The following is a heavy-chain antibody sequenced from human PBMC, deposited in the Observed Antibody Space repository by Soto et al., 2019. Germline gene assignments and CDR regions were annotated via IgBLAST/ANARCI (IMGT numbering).Heavy chain of an antibody. CDR2: NNHSGST. D-gene: IGHD1-1*01. CDR1: GGSLSGYY. CDR3: ARTRNLDV. J-gene: IGHJ6*02. Sequence: QVQLQQWGAGLLKPSETLSLTCAVYGGSLSGYYGHWIRQSPGKGLEWIGENNHSGSTNYNPSLKSRVTISIDTSKNQFSLKLSSVTAADTAVYYCARTRNLDVWGQGTTVIVSS. V-gene: IGHV4-34*01.